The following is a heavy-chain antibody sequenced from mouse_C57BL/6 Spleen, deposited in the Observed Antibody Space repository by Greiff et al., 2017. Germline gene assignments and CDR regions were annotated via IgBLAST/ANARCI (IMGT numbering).Heavy chain of an antibody. D-gene: IGHD4-1*01. CDR1: GYAFSSSW. V-gene: IGHV1-82*01. J-gene: IGHJ4*01. CDR3: AKTGIAMDY. Sequence: VQLVESGPELVKPGASVKISCKASGYAFSSSWMNWVKQRPGKGLEWIGRSYPGDGDTNYNGKFKGKATLTADKSSSTAYMQLSSLTSEDSAVYFCAKTGIAMDYWGQGTSVTVSS. CDR2: SYPGDGDT.